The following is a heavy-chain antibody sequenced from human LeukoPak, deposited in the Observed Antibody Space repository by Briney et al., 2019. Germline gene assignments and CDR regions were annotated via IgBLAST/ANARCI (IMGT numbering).Heavy chain of an antibody. J-gene: IGHJ5*02. D-gene: IGHD2-2*02. Sequence: SVKVSCKASGFSFTSSAVQWVRQARGQRLEWIGWIVVGSGNTNYARNFQERVTITRDMSTDTAYMELSSLRSEDTAIYYCAAAVASYCSSTSCYRVFDPWGQGTLVTVSS. CDR3: AAAVASYCSSTSCYRVFDP. CDR2: IVVGSGNT. CDR1: GFSFTSSA. V-gene: IGHV1-58*01.